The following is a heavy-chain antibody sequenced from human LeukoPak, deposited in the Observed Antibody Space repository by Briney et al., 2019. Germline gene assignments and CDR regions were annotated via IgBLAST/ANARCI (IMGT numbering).Heavy chain of an antibody. D-gene: IGHD3-3*01. CDR3: ARVPYYDFWSGYSVGGQLEGMVFYYGMDV. CDR2: IYYSGST. CDR1: GGSISSYY. J-gene: IGHJ6*02. V-gene: IGHV4-59*01. Sequence: SETLSLTCTVSGGSISSYYWSWIRQPPGKGLEWIGYIYYSGSTNYNPSLKSRVTISVDTSKNQFSLKLSSVTAADTAVYYCARVPYYDFWSGYSVGGQLEGMVFYYGMDVWGQGTTVTVSS.